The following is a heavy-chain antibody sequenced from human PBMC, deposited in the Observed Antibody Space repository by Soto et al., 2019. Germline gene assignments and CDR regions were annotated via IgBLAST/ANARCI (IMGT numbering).Heavy chain of an antibody. CDR3: ARDPTDIGYCSGGSCGDGMDV. V-gene: IGHV4-31*03. J-gene: IGHJ6*02. CDR2: IYYSGST. Sequence: SETLSLTCTVSGGSISSGGYYWSWIRQHPGKGLEWIGYIYYSGSTYYNPSLKSRVTISVDTSKNQFSLKLSSVTAADTAVYYCARDPTDIGYCSGGSCGDGMDVWGQGTRVTVSS. CDR1: GGSISSGGYY. D-gene: IGHD2-15*01.